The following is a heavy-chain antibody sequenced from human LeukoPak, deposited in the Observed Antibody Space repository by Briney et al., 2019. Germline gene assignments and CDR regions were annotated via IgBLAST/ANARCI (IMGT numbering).Heavy chain of an antibody. V-gene: IGHV3-53*01. CDR1: GFSVRTTY. D-gene: IGHD6-19*01. Sequence: GGSLRLSCAVSGFSVRTTYMSWVRQSPGKGLEWVSVLYTGGGTDHADSVKGRFTISRDNSNNTLFLHLNSLRGEDTAVYYCTRNSGWYGLSWGQGTLVTVSS. CDR2: LYTGGGT. J-gene: IGHJ1*01. CDR3: TRNSGWYGLS.